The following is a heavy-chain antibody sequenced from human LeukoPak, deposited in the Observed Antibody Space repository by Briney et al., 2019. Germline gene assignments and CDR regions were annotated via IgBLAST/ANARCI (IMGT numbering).Heavy chain of an antibody. CDR2: INHSGST. CDR3: ARGPRRGEQQLVTFITY. Sequence: SETLSLTCAVYGGSFSGYYWSWIRQPPEKGLEWIGEINHSGSTNYNPSLKSRVTISVDTSKNQFSLKLSPVTAADTAVYYCARGPRRGEQQLVTFITYCGQCSPLTVSS. CDR1: GGSFSGYY. J-gene: IGHJ4*01. D-gene: IGHD6-13*01. V-gene: IGHV4-34*01.